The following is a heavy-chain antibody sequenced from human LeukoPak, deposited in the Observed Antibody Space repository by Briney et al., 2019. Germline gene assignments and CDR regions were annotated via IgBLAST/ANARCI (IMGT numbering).Heavy chain of an antibody. CDR3: ARYSSGWYAYYFDY. V-gene: IGHV4-59*01. D-gene: IGHD6-19*01. Sequence: PSETLSLTCTVSGGSISSYYWSWIRQPPGKGLEWIGYIYYSGSTNYNPSLKSRVTISVDTSKNQFSLTLSSVTAADTAVYYCARYSSGWYAYYFDYWGQGTLVTVSS. CDR2: IYYSGST. J-gene: IGHJ4*02. CDR1: GGSISSYY.